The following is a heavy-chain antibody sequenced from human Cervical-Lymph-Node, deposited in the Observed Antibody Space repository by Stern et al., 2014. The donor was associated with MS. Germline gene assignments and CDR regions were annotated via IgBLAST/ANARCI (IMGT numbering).Heavy chain of an antibody. D-gene: IGHD2-2*03. CDR3: ARKALSMDHYFDS. V-gene: IGHV4-59*01. Sequence: QVQLQESGPGLVKPSETLSLTCTVSGASISTYYWSWIRQPPGRGLEWVGYAFHTGTTIYNPSLKSRVTISLDTSKNQFSLILRSVTAADTAVYYCARKALSMDHYFDSGGQGALVTVSS. CDR1: GASISTYY. CDR2: AFHTGTT. J-gene: IGHJ4*02.